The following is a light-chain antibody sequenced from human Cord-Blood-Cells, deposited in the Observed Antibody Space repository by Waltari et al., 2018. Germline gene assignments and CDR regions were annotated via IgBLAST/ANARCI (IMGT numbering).Light chain of an antibody. CDR3: NPRDSSGNHVV. V-gene: IGLV3-19*01. CDR2: GKN. Sequence: SSELTQDPAVSVALGQTVRITCQGDSLRSYYASWYQQKPGQAPVLVIYGKNNRPSGIPDRFSGSSSGNTASLTIPGAPAEDEADYSCNPRDSSGNHVVFVGGTKLTVL. J-gene: IGLJ2*01. CDR1: SLRSYY.